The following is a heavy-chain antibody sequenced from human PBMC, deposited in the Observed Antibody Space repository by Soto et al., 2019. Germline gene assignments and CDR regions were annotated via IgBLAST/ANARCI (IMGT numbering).Heavy chain of an antibody. D-gene: IGHD3-10*01. CDR3: ARDRITLANDAFDI. V-gene: IGHV4-4*07. CDR1: GGSISSYY. J-gene: IGHJ3*02. Sequence: SETLSLTCTVSGGSISSYYWSWIRQPAGKGLEWIGRIYTSGSTNYSPSLKSRVTMSVDTSKNQFSLNLSSVTAAADTAVYYCARDRITLANDAFDIWGQGTMVTVS. CDR2: IYTSGST.